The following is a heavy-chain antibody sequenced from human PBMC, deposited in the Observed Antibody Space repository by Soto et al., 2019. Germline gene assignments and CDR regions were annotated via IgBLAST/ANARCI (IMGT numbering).Heavy chain of an antibody. D-gene: IGHD6-19*01. J-gene: IGHJ4*02. CDR3: ARDGAVAGDSNFDY. CDR2: INAGNGSI. CDR1: GYTFTSFA. V-gene: IGHV1-3*01. Sequence: GASVKVSCKASGYTFTSFAIHWVRQAPGQGLEWMGWINAGNGSIKHSQKFQHRVTITRDTSASTAYMGLSSLRSEDTAVYYCARDGAVAGDSNFDYWGQGTLVTVSS.